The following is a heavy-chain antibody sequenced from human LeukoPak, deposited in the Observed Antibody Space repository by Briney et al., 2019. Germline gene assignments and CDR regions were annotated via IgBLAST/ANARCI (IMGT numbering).Heavy chain of an antibody. Sequence: SGPTLVHPTQPLTLTCSFSGFSPGSEVGVGWIRQPPGQPLEWLAPIYRNDEKHYSPSLKSGLTINKDPSENQVVLTLPNMDPVDTATYYCARLRRGEGGYWGQGGLVTVSS. CDR2: IYRNDEK. V-gene: IGHV2-5*01. D-gene: IGHD3-10*01. CDR3: ARLRRGEGGY. CDR1: GFSPGSEVG. J-gene: IGHJ4*02.